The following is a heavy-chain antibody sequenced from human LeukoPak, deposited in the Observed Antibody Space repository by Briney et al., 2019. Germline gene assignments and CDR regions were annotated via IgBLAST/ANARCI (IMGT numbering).Heavy chain of an antibody. V-gene: IGHV4-31*03. D-gene: IGHD5-12*01. CDR2: IYYSGST. J-gene: IGHJ4*02. Sequence: PSETLSLTCTVSGGSISSGGYYWSWIRQHPGKGLEWIGYIYYSGSTYYNPSLKSRVTISVGTSKNQFSLKLSSVTAADTAVYYCAGGSGYDPATFDYWGQGTLVTVSS. CDR3: AGGSGYDPATFDY. CDR1: GGSISSGGYY.